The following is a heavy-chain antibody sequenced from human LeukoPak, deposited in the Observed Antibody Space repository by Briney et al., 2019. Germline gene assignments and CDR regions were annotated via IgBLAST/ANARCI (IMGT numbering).Heavy chain of an antibody. CDR1: GYSFTTYY. D-gene: IGHD6-19*01. J-gene: IGHJ4*02. Sequence: ASVKVSCKASGYSFTTYYMHWVRQAPGQGLEWMGITKPSGGSTSYAQKFQDRVTMTRDTSTSTVYMELSSLRSEDTAVYYCARVHDSDWYFDYWGQGTLVTVSS. V-gene: IGHV1-46*01. CDR3: ARVHDSDWYFDY. CDR2: TKPSGGST.